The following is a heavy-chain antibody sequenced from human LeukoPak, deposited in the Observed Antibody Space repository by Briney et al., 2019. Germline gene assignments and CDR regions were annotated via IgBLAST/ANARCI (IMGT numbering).Heavy chain of an antibody. D-gene: IGHD1-26*01. V-gene: IGHV3-7*01. J-gene: IGHJ4*02. CDR2: IKQDGSEK. Sequence: TGGSLILSCAASGFTFSSYWMSWVRQAPGKGLEWVANIKQDGSEKYYVDSVKGRFTISRDNAKNSLYQQMNSLRAEDTAVYYCARASIVGATGAYNYWGQGTLVTVSS. CDR3: ARASIVGATGAYNY. CDR1: GFTFSSYW.